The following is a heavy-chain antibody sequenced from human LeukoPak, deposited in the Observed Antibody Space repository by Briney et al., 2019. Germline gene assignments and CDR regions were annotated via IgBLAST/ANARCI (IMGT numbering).Heavy chain of an antibody. D-gene: IGHD3-16*01. CDR2: ISAYNGNT. J-gene: IGHJ5*02. Sequence: GASVKVCCKASGYTFTSYGISWVRQAPGQGLAWMGWISAYNGNTNYAQKLQGRVTMTTDTSTSTAYMELRSLRSDDTAVYYCARDGRYVYVWGSYKGSWFDPWGQGTLVTVSS. CDR3: ARDGRYVYVWGSYKGSWFDP. V-gene: IGHV1-18*01. CDR1: GYTFTSYG.